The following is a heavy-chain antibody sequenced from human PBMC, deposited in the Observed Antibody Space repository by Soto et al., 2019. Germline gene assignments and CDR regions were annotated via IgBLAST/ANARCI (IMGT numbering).Heavy chain of an antibody. Sequence: GGSLRLSCAASGFTFSSYAMSWVRQAPGKGLEWVSAISGSGGSTYYADSVKGRFTISRDNSKNTLYLQMNSLRAEDTAVYYCAKTRRITIFGVVRVGGYYYYMDVWGKGTTVTVSS. CDR3: AKTRRITIFGVVRVGGYYYYMDV. D-gene: IGHD3-3*01. CDR2: ISGSGGST. J-gene: IGHJ6*03. CDR1: GFTFSSYA. V-gene: IGHV3-23*01.